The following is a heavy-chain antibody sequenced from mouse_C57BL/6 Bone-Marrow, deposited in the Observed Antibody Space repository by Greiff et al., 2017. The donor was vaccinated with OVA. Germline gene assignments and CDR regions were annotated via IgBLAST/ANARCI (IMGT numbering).Heavy chain of an antibody. CDR3: AREGATVVATRWYFDV. D-gene: IGHD1-1*01. V-gene: IGHV5-4*01. CDR1: GFTFSSYA. CDR2: ISDGGSYT. Sequence: EVKLMESGGGLVKPGGSLKLSCAASGFTFSSYAMSWVRQTPEKRLEWVATISDGGSYTYYPDNVKGRFTISRDNAKNNLYLQMSHLKSEDTAMYYCAREGATVVATRWYFDVWGTGTTVTVSS. J-gene: IGHJ1*03.